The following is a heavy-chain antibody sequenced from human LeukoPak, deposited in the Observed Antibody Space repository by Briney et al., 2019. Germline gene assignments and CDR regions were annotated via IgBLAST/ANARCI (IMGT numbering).Heavy chain of an antibody. D-gene: IGHD3-10*01. J-gene: IGHJ6*03. V-gene: IGHV4-34*01. Sequence: PSETLSLTCGVYGGSLRGHYWSWIRQPPGKGLEWVGEINHSGSTKYNRSFWGRITISVDTSKNQFFLKLNYVNGADTAVYYCARKSDPITGYFYYYMDVRGRGTTVTVSS. CDR2: INHSGST. CDR3: ARKSDPITGYFYYYMDV. CDR1: GGSLRGHY.